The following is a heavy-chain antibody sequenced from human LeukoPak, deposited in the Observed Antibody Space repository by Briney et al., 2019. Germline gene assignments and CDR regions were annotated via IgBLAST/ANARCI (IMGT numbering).Heavy chain of an antibody. D-gene: IGHD6-19*01. Sequence: SETLSLTCTVSGVSTTNGIYYWAWIRQPPGKGLEWIGSVHNVGSTYYNLSLRSRVTMSIDTSKNQSSLRLNSVTAADTAVYYCARHAEYNSGWHFYLDHWGQGILVTVSS. V-gene: IGHV4-39*01. CDR2: VHNVGST. CDR1: GVSTTNGIYY. J-gene: IGHJ4*02. CDR3: ARHAEYNSGWHFYLDH.